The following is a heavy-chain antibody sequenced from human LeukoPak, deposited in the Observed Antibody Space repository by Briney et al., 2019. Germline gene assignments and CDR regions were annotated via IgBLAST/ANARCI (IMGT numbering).Heavy chain of an antibody. V-gene: IGHV3-30*18. D-gene: IGHD3-22*01. J-gene: IGHJ4*02. CDR1: GFTFSSYG. Sequence: GGSLRLSCAASGFTFSSYGMHWVRQAPGKGLEWVAVISYDGSNKYYADSVKGRFTISRDNSKNTLYLQTNSLRAEDTAVYYCAKGFRRPYDSSGYYFDYWGQGTLVSVSS. CDR2: ISYDGSNK. CDR3: AKGFRRPYDSSGYYFDY.